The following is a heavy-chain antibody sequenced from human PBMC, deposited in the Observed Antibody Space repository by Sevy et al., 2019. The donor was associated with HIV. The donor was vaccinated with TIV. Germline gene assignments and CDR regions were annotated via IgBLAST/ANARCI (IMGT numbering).Heavy chain of an antibody. CDR1: GFNFNDYW. CDR3: AQEIGAKNHV. Sequence: GGSLRLSCAASGFNFNDYWMNWVRQAPGKGLEWVANINQDGSAKYYVDSAKGRFTISRDNAKNSLYLQMNSLRADDTAVYYCAQEIGAKNHVWGQGTTVTVSS. D-gene: IGHD3-22*01. J-gene: IGHJ6*02. CDR2: INQDGSAK. V-gene: IGHV3-7*01.